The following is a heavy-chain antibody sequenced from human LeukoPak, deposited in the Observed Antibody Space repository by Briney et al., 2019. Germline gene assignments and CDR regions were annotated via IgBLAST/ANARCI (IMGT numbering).Heavy chain of an antibody. CDR2: ISYDGSNK. V-gene: IGHV3-30-3*01. J-gene: IGHJ4*02. D-gene: IGHD3-10*01. Sequence: RSLRLSCAASGFTFSSYAMHWVRQAPGKGLEWVAVISYDGSNKYYADSVKGRFTISRDNSKNTLYLQMNSLRSDDTAVYYCARDRGYGYGSGSYDYWGQRTLVTVSS. CDR3: ARDRGYGYGSGSYDY. CDR1: GFTFSSYA.